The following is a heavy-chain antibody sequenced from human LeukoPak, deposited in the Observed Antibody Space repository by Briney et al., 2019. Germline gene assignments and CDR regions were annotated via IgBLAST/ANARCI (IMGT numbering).Heavy chain of an antibody. J-gene: IGHJ4*02. CDR1: GFTFSNYG. CDR3: AKREKYYFDY. CDR2: IGGGGST. Sequence: PGGSLRLSCAASGFTFSNYGMSWVRQAPGKGLEWVSSIGGGGSTYYADSVKGRFTISRDNSKNTLYLQMNSLRAEDTAVYYCAKREKYYFDYWGQETLVTVSS. V-gene: IGHV3-23*01.